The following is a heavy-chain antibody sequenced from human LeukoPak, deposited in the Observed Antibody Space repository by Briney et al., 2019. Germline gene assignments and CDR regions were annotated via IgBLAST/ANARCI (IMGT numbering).Heavy chain of an antibody. CDR2: VIPIFGTA. J-gene: IGHJ5*02. CDR3: ARKVAMANWFDP. CDR1: GGTFSSYD. V-gene: IGHV1-69*13. D-gene: IGHD5-12*01. Sequence: ASVKVSCKASGGTFSSYDISWVRQAPGQGLEWMGGVIPIFGTANYAQKFQGRVTITADESTSTAYMELSSLRSEDTAVYYCARKVAMANWFDPWGQGTLVTVSS.